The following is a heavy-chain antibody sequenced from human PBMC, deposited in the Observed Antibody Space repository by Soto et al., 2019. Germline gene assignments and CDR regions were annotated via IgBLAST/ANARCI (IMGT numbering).Heavy chain of an antibody. CDR2: IWSDGSNK. CDR1: GFTFSSYA. Sequence: GGSRTPSCAPAGFTFSSYAISCASQAPGKGLEWVAVIWSDGSNKYYGDSVKDRFTISTDTSQNTLYLQLNSQRPADPAVYDFTRDPYSGSRYYFDSWGQGTLVTGSS. V-gene: IGHV3-33*08. J-gene: IGHJ4*02. CDR3: TRDPYSGSRYYFDS. D-gene: IGHD1-26*01.